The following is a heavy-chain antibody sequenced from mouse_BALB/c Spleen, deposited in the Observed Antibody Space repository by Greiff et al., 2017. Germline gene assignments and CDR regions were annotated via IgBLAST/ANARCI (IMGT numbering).Heavy chain of an antibody. CDR3: ARDDSYAMDN. CDR1: GYSITSGYY. J-gene: IGHJ4*01. V-gene: IGHV3-6*02. Sequence: EVKLQESGPGLVKPSQSLSLTCSVTGYSITSGYYWNWIRQFPGNKLEWMGYISYDGSNNYNPSLKNRISITRDTSKNQFFLKLNSVTTEDTATYYCARDDSYAMDNWGQGTSVTVSS. CDR2: ISYDGSN.